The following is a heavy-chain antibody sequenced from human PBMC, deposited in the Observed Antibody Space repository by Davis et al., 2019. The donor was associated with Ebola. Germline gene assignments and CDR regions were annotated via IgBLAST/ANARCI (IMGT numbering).Heavy chain of an antibody. CDR2: LYASVTA. CDR3: ARGGTNSQGRGLDV. J-gene: IGHJ6*02. CDR1: GDSINKYF. Sequence: PGGSLRLSCSVSGDSINKYFWSWIRQPAGEGLQWIGRLYASVTANYHPSLRSRVTMSIDTSKKQFSLNLTSVTAADTAVYYCARGGTNSQGRGLDVWGQGTTVTVSS. D-gene: IGHD4-23*01. V-gene: IGHV4-4*07.